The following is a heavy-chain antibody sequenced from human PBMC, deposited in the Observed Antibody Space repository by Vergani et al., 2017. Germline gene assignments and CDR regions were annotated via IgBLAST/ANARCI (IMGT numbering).Heavy chain of an antibody. D-gene: IGHD3-10*01. J-gene: IGHJ4*02. CDR3: ARRTTRGRGVLEIARYYFDY. V-gene: IGHV4-39*01. Sequence: QLQLQESGPGLVKPSETLSLTCTVSGSSISSSSYYWGWIRQPPGKGLEWIGRSYYSWGTYYNPSLKSRVTIAVDSSKNQFSLKLSSVTAAGTAVYYWARRTTRGRGVLEIARYYFDYWGQGTLVIVSS. CDR2: SYYSWGT. CDR1: GSSISSSSYY.